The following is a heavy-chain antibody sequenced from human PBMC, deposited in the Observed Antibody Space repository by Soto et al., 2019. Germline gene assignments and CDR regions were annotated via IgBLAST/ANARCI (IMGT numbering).Heavy chain of an antibody. J-gene: IGHJ4*02. D-gene: IGHD2-15*01. V-gene: IGHV4-34*01. Sequence: PSETLSLTCAVYGGSFSGYYWSWIRQPPGKGLEWIGEINHSGSTNYNPSLKSRVTISVDTSKNQFSLKLSSVTAADTAVYYCARMSSTIRPGCWGQGTLVTVSS. CDR2: INHSGST. CDR3: ARMSSTIRPGC. CDR1: GGSFSGYY.